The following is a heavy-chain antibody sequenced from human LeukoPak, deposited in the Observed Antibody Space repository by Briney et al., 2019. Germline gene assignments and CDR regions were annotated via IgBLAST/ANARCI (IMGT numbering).Heavy chain of an antibody. D-gene: IGHD2-21*01. Sequence: SETLSLTCTVSGGSISSGSYYWSWIRQPAGKGLEWIGRINCSGSTNYNPSLKSRVTISVDTSKNQFSLKLTSVTAADTALYYCVREVWSHNCFDPWGQGALVTVSS. CDR2: INCSGST. CDR3: VREVWSHNCFDP. J-gene: IGHJ5*02. CDR1: GGSISSGSYY. V-gene: IGHV4-61*02.